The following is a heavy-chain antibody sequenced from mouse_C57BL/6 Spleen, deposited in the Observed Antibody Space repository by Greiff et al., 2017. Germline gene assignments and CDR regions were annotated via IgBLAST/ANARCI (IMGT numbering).Heavy chain of an antibody. CDR3: ARIGTGTRFAY. J-gene: IGHJ3*01. CDR2: IDPSDSYT. D-gene: IGHD4-1*01. V-gene: IGHV1-69*01. CDR1: GYTFTSYW. Sequence: VQLQQPGAELVMPGASVKLSCKASGYTFTSYWMHWVKQRPGQGLEWIGEIDPSDSYTNYNQKFKGKSTLTVDKSSSTAYMQLSSLTSEDSAVYYCARIGTGTRFAYWGKGTLVTVSA.